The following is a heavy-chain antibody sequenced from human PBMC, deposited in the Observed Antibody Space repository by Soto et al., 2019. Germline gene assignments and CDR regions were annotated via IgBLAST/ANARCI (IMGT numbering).Heavy chain of an antibody. CDR2: ISPYDDKT. V-gene: IGHV1-18*01. D-gene: IGHD3-16*01. J-gene: IGHJ6*02. CDR1: GYTFIRYG. Sequence: ASVNVSCKASGYTFIRYGISWVRQAPGQGFEWTGWISPYDDKTIYAQKLQGRVIMTTDTSTRIVYMELRGLKSDDTAVYYCARGGYYDNSWGKLNHYGLDVWGQ. CDR3: ARGGYYDNSWGKLNHYGLDV.